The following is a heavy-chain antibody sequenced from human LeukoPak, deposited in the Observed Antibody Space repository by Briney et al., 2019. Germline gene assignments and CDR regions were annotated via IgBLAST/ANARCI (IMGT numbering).Heavy chain of an antibody. V-gene: IGHV1-46*01. CDR3: ARTGLQLWSDAFDI. Sequence: ASVKVSCKASGYTFTSYYMHWVRQAPGQGLEWMGIINPSGGSTSYAQKFQGRVTITTDESTSTAYMELSSLRSEDTAVYYCARTGLQLWSDAFDIWGQGTMVTVSS. J-gene: IGHJ3*02. CDR1: GYTFTSYY. D-gene: IGHD5-18*01. CDR2: INPSGGST.